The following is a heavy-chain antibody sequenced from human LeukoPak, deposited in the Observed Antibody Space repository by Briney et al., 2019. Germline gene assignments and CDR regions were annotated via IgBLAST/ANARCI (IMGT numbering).Heavy chain of an antibody. V-gene: IGHV4-59*08. Sequence: SETLSLTCTVSGGSISSYYWSWIRQPPGKGLEWIGYIYYSGSTNYNPSLKSRVTISVDTSKNQFSLKLSSVTAADTAVYYCARSGLYSSGWYFAFDIWGQGTMVTVSS. CDR2: IYYSGST. D-gene: IGHD6-19*01. CDR1: GGSISSYY. CDR3: ARSGLYSSGWYFAFDI. J-gene: IGHJ3*02.